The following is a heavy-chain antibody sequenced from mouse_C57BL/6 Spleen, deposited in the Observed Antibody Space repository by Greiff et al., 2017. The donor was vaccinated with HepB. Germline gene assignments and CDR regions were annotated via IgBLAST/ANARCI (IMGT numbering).Heavy chain of an antibody. CDR1: GYSITSGYY. D-gene: IGHD1-1*01. V-gene: IGHV3-6*01. CDR2: ISYDGSN. J-gene: IGHJ4*01. Sequence: VQLKESGPGLVKPSQSLSLTCSVTGYSITSGYYWNWIRQFPGNKLEWMGYISYDGSNNYNPSLKNRISITRDTSKNQFFLKLNSVTTEDTATYYCATGGNFAMDYWGQGTSVTVSS. CDR3: ATGGNFAMDY.